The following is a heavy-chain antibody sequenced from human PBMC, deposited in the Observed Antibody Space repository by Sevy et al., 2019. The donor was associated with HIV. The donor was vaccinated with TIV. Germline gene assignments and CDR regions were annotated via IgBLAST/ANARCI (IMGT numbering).Heavy chain of an antibody. CDR1: GFTFSNYG. CDR3: VKGGSIAAAGNDAFDI. CDR2: IHNSGDTT. Sequence: GGSLRLSCAASGFTFSNYGMNWVRQAPGKGLEWVSVIHNSGDTTYYADSVKGRFTISRDNSENTLYLQMNSLRADDTAVYFCVKGGSIAAAGNDAFDIWGQGIMVTVSS. J-gene: IGHJ3*02. V-gene: IGHV3-23*05. D-gene: IGHD6-13*01.